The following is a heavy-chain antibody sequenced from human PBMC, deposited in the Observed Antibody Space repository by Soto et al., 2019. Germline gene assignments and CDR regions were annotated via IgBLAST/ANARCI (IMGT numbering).Heavy chain of an antibody. Sequence: EVQLVESGGGLVKPGGSLRLSCAASGFTFSSYSMNWVRQARGKGLEWVSSISSSSSYIYYADSVKGRFTISRDNAKNSLYLKMNSLRAEDTAGYYCARDQGDYYGSGRQGMDVWGQGTTVTVSS. V-gene: IGHV3-21*01. D-gene: IGHD3-10*01. J-gene: IGHJ6*02. CDR3: ARDQGDYYGSGRQGMDV. CDR2: ISSSSSYI. CDR1: GFTFSSYS.